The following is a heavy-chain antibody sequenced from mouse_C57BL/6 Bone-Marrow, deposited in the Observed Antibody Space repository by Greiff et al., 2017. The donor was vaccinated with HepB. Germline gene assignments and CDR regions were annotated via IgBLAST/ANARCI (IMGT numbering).Heavy chain of an antibody. CDR1: GFTFTDYY. V-gene: IGHV7-3*01. J-gene: IGHJ1*03. CDR3: ASDLLGYFDV. D-gene: IGHD2-1*01. Sequence: EVKLVESGGGLVQPGGSLSLSCAASGFTFTDYYMSWVRQPPGKALEWLGFIRNKANGYTTEYSASVKGRFTISRDNSQSILYLQMNALSAEDSATYYCASDLLGYFDVWGTGTTVTVSS. CDR2: IRNKANGYTT.